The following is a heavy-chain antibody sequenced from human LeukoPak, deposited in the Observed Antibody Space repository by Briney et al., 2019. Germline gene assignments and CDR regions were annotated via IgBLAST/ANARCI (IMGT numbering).Heavy chain of an antibody. CDR1: GFTFSSYG. J-gene: IGHJ4*02. Sequence: GGSLRLSCAASGFTFSSYGMHWVRQAPGKGLEWVAVIWYDGSNKYYADSVKGRFTISRDNSKNTLYLQMNSLRAEDTAVYYCATAQAYYDYVRGSYRPHYYFDYWGQGTLVTVSP. CDR2: IWYDGSNK. D-gene: IGHD3-16*02. V-gene: IGHV3-33*01. CDR3: ATAQAYYDYVRGSYRPHYYFDY.